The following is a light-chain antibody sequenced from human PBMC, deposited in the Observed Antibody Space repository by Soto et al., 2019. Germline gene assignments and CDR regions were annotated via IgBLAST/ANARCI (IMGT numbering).Light chain of an antibody. V-gene: IGLV3-1*01. CDR3: QAWDTFIGV. CDR2: QDS. CDR1: KLGDKY. Sequence: SYELTQPPSVSVSPGQTASITCSGDKLGDKYACWYQQKPGQSPVLVIYQDSKRPSGIPERLSGSNSGNTATLTISGTQAMDEADYYCQAWDTFIGVFGGGTKLTVL. J-gene: IGLJ2*01.